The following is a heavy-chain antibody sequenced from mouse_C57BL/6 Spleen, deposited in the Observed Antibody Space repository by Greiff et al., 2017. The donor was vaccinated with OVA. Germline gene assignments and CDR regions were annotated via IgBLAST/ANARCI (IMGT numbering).Heavy chain of an antibody. CDR3: AREIVDRYYGGYSDS. CDR1: GYTFTSYW. V-gene: IGHV1-53*01. CDR2: INPSNGGT. D-gene: IGHD1-1*01. Sequence: QVHVKQPGTELVKPGASVKLSCKASGYTFTSYWMHWVKQRPGQGLEWIGNINPSNGGTNYNEKFKSKATLTVDKSSSTAYMQLSSLTSEDSAVYYGAREIVDRYYGGYSDSWGQGTTLTVSS. J-gene: IGHJ2*01.